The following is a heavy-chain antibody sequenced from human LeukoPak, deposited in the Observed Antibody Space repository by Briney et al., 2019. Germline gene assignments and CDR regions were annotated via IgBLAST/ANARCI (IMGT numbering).Heavy chain of an antibody. J-gene: IGHJ4*02. D-gene: IGHD3-9*01. CDR2: ISSTSSTI. CDR1: GFTFNSYW. V-gene: IGHV3-48*04. Sequence: PGGSLRLSCAVSGFTFNSYWMTWVRQAPGKGLEWVCYISSTSSTIYYADSVKGRFTISRDNAKNSLYLQMNSLRAEDTAVYYCARYFPLSRGIDYWGQGTLVTVSS. CDR3: ARYFPLSRGIDY.